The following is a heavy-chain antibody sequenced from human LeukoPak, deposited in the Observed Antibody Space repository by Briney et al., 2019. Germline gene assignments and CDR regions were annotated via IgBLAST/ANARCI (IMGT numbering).Heavy chain of an antibody. D-gene: IGHD4-23*01. J-gene: IGHJ3*02. CDR1: GGSIMVAAYS. V-gene: IGHV4-30-2*01. CDR2: IYHSGRT. CDR3: ARGYGDNSGAFDI. Sequence: PSETLSLTCTVSGGSIMVAAYSWSWIRQPPGKGLEWIGYIYHSGRTYYNPSLKSRVTISFDRSKNQFSLKLSSVTAADTAVYFCARGYGDNSGAFDIWGQGTLVTVSS.